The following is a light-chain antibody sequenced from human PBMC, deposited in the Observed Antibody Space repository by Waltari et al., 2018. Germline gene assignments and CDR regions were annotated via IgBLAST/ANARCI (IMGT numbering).Light chain of an antibody. CDR2: LGS. CDR1: QSLLHSNGYNY. J-gene: IGKJ4*01. Sequence: DIVMTQSPLSLPVTPGEPASISCKSSQSLLHSNGYNYLDWYLQKPGQSPQLLIYLGSSRASGVPDTFSGSGAGTDCILNISRVEAEDVGLYYCMQALQTPLTFGGGTKVEIK. V-gene: IGKV2-28*01. CDR3: MQALQTPLT.